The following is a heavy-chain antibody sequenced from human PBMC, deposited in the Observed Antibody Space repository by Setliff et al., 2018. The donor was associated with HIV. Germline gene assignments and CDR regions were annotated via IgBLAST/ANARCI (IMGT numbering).Heavy chain of an antibody. Sequence: SVKVSCKVSGGTFTRNCISWVRQAPGQGLEWMGGILPFFDTANYAQKFQGRVTITADESTSTAYMELSSLRSEDTAVYYCAKGGYYDSTGYYYYYFYYLDEWGKGTTVTVSS. D-gene: IGHD3-22*01. CDR2: ILPFFDTA. J-gene: IGHJ6*03. CDR3: AKGGYYDSTGYYYYYFYYLDE. V-gene: IGHV1-69*13. CDR1: GGTFTRNC.